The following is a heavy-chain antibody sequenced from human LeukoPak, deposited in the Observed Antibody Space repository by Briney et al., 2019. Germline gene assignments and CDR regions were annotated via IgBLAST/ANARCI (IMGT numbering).Heavy chain of an antibody. CDR3: ARDPPTTVTVFDY. CDR1: GFTFSSYA. V-gene: IGHV3-23*01. Sequence: GGSLRLSCAASGFTFSSYAMSWVRQAPGKGLEWVSAISGSGGSTYYADSVKGRFTISRDNAKNSLYLLMNSLRAEDTAVYYCARDPPTTVTVFDYWGQGTLVTVSS. J-gene: IGHJ4*02. D-gene: IGHD4-17*01. CDR2: ISGSGGST.